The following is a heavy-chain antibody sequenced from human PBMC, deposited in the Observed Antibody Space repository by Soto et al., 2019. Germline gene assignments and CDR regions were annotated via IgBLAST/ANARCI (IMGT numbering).Heavy chain of an antibody. Sequence: PVGSLRLSCAASGFTFSSYGMHWVRQAPGKGLEWVAVISYDGSNKYYADSVKGRFTISRDNSKTTLYLQMNSLRAEDTAVYYCAKARYHYDILTGYRNYYFDYWGQGTLVTVSS. J-gene: IGHJ4*02. CDR3: AKARYHYDILTGYRNYYFDY. CDR1: GFTFSSYG. V-gene: IGHV3-30*18. D-gene: IGHD3-9*01. CDR2: ISYDGSNK.